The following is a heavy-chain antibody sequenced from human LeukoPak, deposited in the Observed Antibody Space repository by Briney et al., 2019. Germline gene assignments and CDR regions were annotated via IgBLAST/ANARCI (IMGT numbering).Heavy chain of an antibody. Sequence: GASVKVSCKPSGYIFTGYYMHWVGQAPGQGLESMGWINPNSGGTTYAQKFQGRVTMTRDTSISTAYMELSRLRSDDTAVYYCARERTRTGYSSGWYHDYWGQGTLVTVSS. V-gene: IGHV1-2*02. CDR2: INPNSGGT. CDR3: ARERTRTGYSSGWYHDY. D-gene: IGHD6-19*01. CDR1: GYIFTGYY. J-gene: IGHJ4*02.